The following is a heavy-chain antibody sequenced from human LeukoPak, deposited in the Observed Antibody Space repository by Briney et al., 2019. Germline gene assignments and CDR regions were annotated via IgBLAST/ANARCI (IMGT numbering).Heavy chain of an antibody. V-gene: IGHV1-46*01. CDR1: GYTFTSYY. J-gene: IGHJ4*02. Sequence: ASVKLSCKASGYTFTSYYIHWVRQSPGQGLERMGIINPSGCSTSYAQKFQGRLTMTRYTSTSTVYMELSSLRSEDTAVYYCGRDRPPNYFDDWGEGTLVTVSS. CDR3: GRDRPPNYFDD. CDR2: INPSGCST.